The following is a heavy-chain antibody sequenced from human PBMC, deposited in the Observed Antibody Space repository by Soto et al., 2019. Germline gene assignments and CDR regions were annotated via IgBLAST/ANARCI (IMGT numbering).Heavy chain of an antibody. CDR3: TKRATTVPTPGNYFDS. V-gene: IGHV3-23*01. D-gene: IGHD1-1*01. CDR1: GFIFSDYS. Sequence: PGGSLRLSCAASGFIFSDYSMSWVRQTPERGLEWVSTLTRGGTSYYADSVQGRFTVSRDNSKNTVSLQMHSLRAEDTALYYCTKRATTVPTPGNYFDSWGQGTLATVSS. J-gene: IGHJ4*02. CDR2: LTRGGTS.